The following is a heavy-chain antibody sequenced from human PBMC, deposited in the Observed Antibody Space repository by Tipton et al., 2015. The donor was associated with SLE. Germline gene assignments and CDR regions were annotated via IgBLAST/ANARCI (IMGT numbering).Heavy chain of an antibody. CDR2: IYHSGST. V-gene: IGHV4-39*07. J-gene: IGHJ4*02. CDR3: ARLGDDHRFEY. CDR1: GGSISSSSYY. Sequence: TLSLTCTVSGGSISSSSYYWGWIRQPPGKGLEWIGSIYHSGSTYYNPSLKSRVTISVDTSKNKFSLNLRSVTAADMAVYYCARLGDDHRFEYWGQGTLVTVSS. D-gene: IGHD1-26*01.